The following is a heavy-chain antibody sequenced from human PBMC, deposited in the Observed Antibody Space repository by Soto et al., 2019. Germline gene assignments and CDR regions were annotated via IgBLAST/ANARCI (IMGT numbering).Heavy chain of an antibody. V-gene: IGHV3-30*18. J-gene: IGHJ6*02. CDR3: AKDRGLLHDYYYGMDV. CDR2: ISYDGSNK. CDR1: GFTFSSYG. D-gene: IGHD3-22*01. Sequence: QVQLVESGGGVVQPGRSLRLSCAASGFTFSSYGMHWVRQAPGKGLEWVAVISYDGSNKYYADSVKGRFTISRDNSKNTLYLQMNSLRAEDTAVYYCAKDRGLLHDYYYGMDVWGQGTTVTVSS.